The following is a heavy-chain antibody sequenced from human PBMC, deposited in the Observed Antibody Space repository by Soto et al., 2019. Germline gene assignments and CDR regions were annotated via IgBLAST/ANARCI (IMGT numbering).Heavy chain of an antibody. J-gene: IGHJ4*02. CDR2: IYYSGST. Sequence: SETMSLTCTVSGGSISSYYWSWIRQPPGKGLEWIGYIYYSGSTNYNPSLKSRVTISVDTSKNQFSLKLYSVTAADTAVYYCARLSRLYRGYFDYCGQGALVTVS. CDR1: GGSISSYY. CDR3: ARLSRLYRGYFDY. D-gene: IGHD3-16*02. V-gene: IGHV4-59*08.